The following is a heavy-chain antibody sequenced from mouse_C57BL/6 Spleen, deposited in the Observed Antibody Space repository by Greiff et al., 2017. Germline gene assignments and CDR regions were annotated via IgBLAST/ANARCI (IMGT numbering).Heavy chain of an antibody. CDR1: GYTFTSYW. J-gene: IGHJ1*03. V-gene: IGHV1-64*01. D-gene: IGHD1-1*01. Sequence: QVQLQQPGAELVKSGASVKLSCKASGYTFTSYWMHWVKQRPGQGLEWIGMIHPNSGSTNYNEKFKSKATLTVDKSSSTAYMQLSSLTSEDSAVYYCARWGTAVIEGYFDVRGTGTPVTVSS. CDR2: IHPNSGST. CDR3: ARWGTAVIEGYFDV.